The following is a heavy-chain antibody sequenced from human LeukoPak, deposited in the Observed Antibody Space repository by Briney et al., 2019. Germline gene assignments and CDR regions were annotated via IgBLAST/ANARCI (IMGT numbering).Heavy chain of an antibody. D-gene: IGHD2-21*02. CDR2: IYYSGST. Sequence: SETLSLTCTVSGGSISSYYWSWIRQPPGKGLEWIGYIYYSGSTYYNPSLKSRVTISVDTSKNQFSLKLSSVTAADTAVYYCAREGDSGDFDYWGQGTLVTVSS. J-gene: IGHJ4*02. V-gene: IGHV4-59*12. CDR1: GGSISSYY. CDR3: AREGDSGDFDY.